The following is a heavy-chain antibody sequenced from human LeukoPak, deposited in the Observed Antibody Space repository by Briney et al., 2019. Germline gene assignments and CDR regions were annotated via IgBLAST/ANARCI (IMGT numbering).Heavy chain of an antibody. CDR2: IYYSAST. D-gene: IGHD5-12*01. CDR3: ARESGYDRDFDY. J-gene: IGHJ4*02. V-gene: IGHV4-59*01. CDR1: GGSISSYY. Sequence: SETLSLTCTVSGGSISSYYWSWIRQHPGKGLEWIGYIYYSASTNYNPSLKSRVTISVDTSKNQFSLKLSSVTAADTAVYYCARESGYDRDFDYWGQGTLVTVSS.